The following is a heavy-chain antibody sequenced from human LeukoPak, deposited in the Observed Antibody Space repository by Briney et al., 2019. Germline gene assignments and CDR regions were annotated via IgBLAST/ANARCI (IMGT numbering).Heavy chain of an antibody. CDR2: LVTNDDT. CDR3: ARESSNGGFDY. V-gene: IGHV3-13*01. D-gene: IGHD2-8*01. Sequence: QAGGSLRLSCAASGFTFRSHDMHWVRQAPGKGLEWVSGLVTNDDTYYPDSVKGRFTISRDNAKNSLYLQMNSLRAEDTAVYYCARESSNGGFDYWGQGTLVAVSS. CDR1: GFTFRSHD. J-gene: IGHJ4*02.